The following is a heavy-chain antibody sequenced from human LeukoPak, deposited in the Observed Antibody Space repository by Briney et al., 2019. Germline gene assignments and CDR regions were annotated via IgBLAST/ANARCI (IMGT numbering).Heavy chain of an antibody. CDR3: ARGVTLVVAVYYYYMDV. V-gene: IGHV4-34*01. Sequence: SETLSLTCAVYGGSFSGYCWSWIRQPPGRGLEWIGEVNHSGSTNYNPSLKSRVTISVDTSKNQFSLKLSSVTAADTAVYYCARGVTLVVAVYYYYMDVWGKGTTVTVSS. J-gene: IGHJ6*03. CDR2: VNHSGST. D-gene: IGHD2-15*01. CDR1: GGSFSGYC.